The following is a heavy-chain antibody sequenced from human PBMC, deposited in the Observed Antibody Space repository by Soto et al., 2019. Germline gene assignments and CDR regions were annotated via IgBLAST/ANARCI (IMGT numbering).Heavy chain of an antibody. Sequence: QLQLQESGPGLVKPSETLSLTCTVSGDSISSSSYYWVWIRQPHGKGLEWIGRFYYSGSTYYNPAPKSRVTISVDTSKNQFSLKLSPVTAAETAVYYCARQQSGNCYVDYWGQGTLVTVCS. CDR1: GDSISSSSYY. CDR2: FYYSGST. V-gene: IGHV4-39*01. D-gene: IGHD1-1*01. J-gene: IGHJ4*02. CDR3: ARQQSGNCYVDY.